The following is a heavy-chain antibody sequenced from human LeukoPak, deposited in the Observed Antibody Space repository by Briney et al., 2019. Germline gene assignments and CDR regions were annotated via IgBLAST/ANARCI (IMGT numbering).Heavy chain of an antibody. CDR1: GGSISSGDYY. J-gene: IGHJ4*02. Sequence: SETLSLTCTVSGGSISSGDYYWSWIPQPPGKGLEWIGYIYYSSSTYYNPSLKSRVTISVDTSKNKFSLKLSSVTAADTAVYYCARAHYPYDSSGYYSQLPLDYWGQGTLVTVSS. D-gene: IGHD3-22*01. CDR3: ARAHYPYDSSGYYSQLPLDY. CDR2: IYYSSST. V-gene: IGHV4-30-4*08.